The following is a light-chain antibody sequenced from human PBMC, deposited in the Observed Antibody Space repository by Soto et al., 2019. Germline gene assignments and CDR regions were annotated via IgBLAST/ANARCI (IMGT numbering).Light chain of an antibody. V-gene: IGKV3-20*01. J-gene: IGKJ4*01. CDR3: QKHGSSPSLT. CDR2: GTS. Sequence: EIVLTQSPGTLSLSPWERATLSCRASQSVSSSSLAWYQQKPGQGPRLLIYGTSIRATGIPDRFSGSGTRTDFILTISILEPEDFAVYYCQKHGSSPSLTFGGGTKVEIK. CDR1: QSVSSSS.